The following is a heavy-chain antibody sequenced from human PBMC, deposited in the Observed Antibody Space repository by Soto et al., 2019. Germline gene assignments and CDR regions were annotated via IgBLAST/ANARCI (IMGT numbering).Heavy chain of an antibody. CDR1: GGSISSGGYY. CDR2: IYYSGST. J-gene: IGHJ5*02. V-gene: IGHV4-31*03. Sequence: QVQLQESGPGLVKPSQTLSLTCTVSGGSISSGGYYWSWIRQHPGKGLEWIGYIYYSGSTHYNPSLKSRVTTSVDTSKNQFSLKLSSVTAADTAVYYCARGYCSSTSCFDPWGQGTLVTVSS. CDR3: ARGYCSSTSCFDP. D-gene: IGHD2-2*01.